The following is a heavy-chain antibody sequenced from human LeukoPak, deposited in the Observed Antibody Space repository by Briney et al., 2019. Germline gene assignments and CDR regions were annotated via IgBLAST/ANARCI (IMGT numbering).Heavy chain of an antibody. CDR2: INNIASHI. CDR1: GFTFSNSA. CDR3: TRDATQYLRYGYFDS. Sequence: GGSLRLSCAASGFTFSNSAMNWVRQAPGKGLEWVSSINNIASHIYYVDSVRGRFTISRDNAKNSVSLQMNNLRAEDTAVYYCTRDATQYLRYGYFDSWGQGILVTVSS. J-gene: IGHJ4*02. V-gene: IGHV3-21*01. D-gene: IGHD2/OR15-2a*01.